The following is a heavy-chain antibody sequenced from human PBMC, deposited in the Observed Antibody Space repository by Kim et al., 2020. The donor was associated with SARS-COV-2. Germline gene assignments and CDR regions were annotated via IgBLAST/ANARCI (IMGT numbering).Heavy chain of an antibody. CDR1: GFTFGDYA. CDR2: IRSKAYGGTT. D-gene: IGHD5-12*01. J-gene: IGHJ6*02. Sequence: GGSLRLSCTASGFTFGDYAMSWVRQAPGKGLEWVGFIRSKAYGGTTEYAASVKGRFTISRDDSKSIAYLQMNSLKTEDTAVYYCTREGRDGYNYDYYYGMDVWGQGTTVPVSS. V-gene: IGHV3-49*04. CDR3: TREGRDGYNYDYYYGMDV.